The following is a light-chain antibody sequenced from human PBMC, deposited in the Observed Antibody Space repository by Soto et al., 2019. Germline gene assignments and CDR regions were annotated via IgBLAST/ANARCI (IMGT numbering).Light chain of an antibody. CDR1: QDISNY. CDR2: DAS. Sequence: DMQRTRSPSSLSGPVGDRVTITCQASQDISNYLNWYQQKPGKAPQLLIYDASNLETGVPSRFSGGGSGTEFPLTITSLKPDVFATDVCQLYSLLWAVGQGTKVEIK. J-gene: IGKJ1*01. V-gene: IGKV1-33*01. CDR3: QLYSLLWA.